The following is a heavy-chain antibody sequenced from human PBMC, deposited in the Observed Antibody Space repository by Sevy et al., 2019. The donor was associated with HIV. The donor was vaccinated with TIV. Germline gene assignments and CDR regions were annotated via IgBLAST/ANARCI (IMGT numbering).Heavy chain of an antibody. J-gene: IGHJ4*02. D-gene: IGHD3-9*01. CDR2: NNPSGGGT. Sequence: ASVKVSCKAFGYTFSTYLRHWVRQAPGQGLEWVGVNNPSGGGTKYAQKFQGRVIMTGDTSTSTVYMELSSLRSEDTAVYYCARDEYWLLYDYWGQGTLVTVSS. CDR1: GYTFSTYL. V-gene: IGHV1-46*01. CDR3: ARDEYWLLYDY.